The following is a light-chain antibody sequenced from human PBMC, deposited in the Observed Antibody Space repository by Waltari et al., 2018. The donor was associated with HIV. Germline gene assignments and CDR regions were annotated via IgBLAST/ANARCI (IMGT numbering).Light chain of an antibody. J-gene: IGLJ1*01. V-gene: IGLV2-23*02. CDR1: SSNVGSDDP. Sequence: QSALTQPASVSGSPGQSITISCTGTSSNVGSDDPVSWYQQHPGEAPKLSIYEVTKRPSGVSNHVSGSKSGNTASLTISALQAEDEADYYCCSCPRSGIRYVFGTGTKVTVL. CDR2: EVT. CDR3: CSCPRSGIRYV.